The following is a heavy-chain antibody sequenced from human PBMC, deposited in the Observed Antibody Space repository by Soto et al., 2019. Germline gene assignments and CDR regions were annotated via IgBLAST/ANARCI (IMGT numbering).Heavy chain of an antibody. CDR2: INSDGSST. V-gene: IGHV3-74*01. D-gene: IGHD1-26*01. CDR3: AREGGSYYAYYFDY. Sequence: GGSLRLSCAASGFTFSSYWMHWVRQAPGKGLVWVSRINSDGSSTSYADSVKGRFTISRDNAKNTLYLQMNSLRAEDTAVYYCAREGGSYYAYYFDYWGQGTLVTVSS. J-gene: IGHJ4*02. CDR1: GFTFSSYW.